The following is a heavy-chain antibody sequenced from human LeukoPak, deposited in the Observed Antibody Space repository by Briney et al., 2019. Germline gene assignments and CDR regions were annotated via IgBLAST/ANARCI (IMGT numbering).Heavy chain of an antibody. CDR1: GYTFTGYY. D-gene: IGHD3-3*01. CDR3: ARDSDYDFWSGYFYYYYGMDV. V-gene: IGHV1-2*02. Sequence: GASVTVSCKASGYTFTGYYMHWVRQAPGQGLECMGWINPNSGGTNYAQKFQGRVTMTRDTSISTAYMELSRLRSDDTAVYYCARDSDYDFWSGYFYYYYGMDVWGQGTTVTVSS. J-gene: IGHJ6*02. CDR2: INPNSGGT.